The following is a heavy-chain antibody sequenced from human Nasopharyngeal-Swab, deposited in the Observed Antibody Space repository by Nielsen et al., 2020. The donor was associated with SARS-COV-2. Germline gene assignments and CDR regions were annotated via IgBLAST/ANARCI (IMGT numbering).Heavy chain of an antibody. CDR2: ISPTSDYI. V-gene: IGHV3-21*06. CDR3: VRGSYGHYDS. J-gene: IGHJ5*01. Sequence: GGSLRLFCAASGFTFSSYTMNWVRQAPGKGLEWVSSISPTSDYIYYAESVKGRFTISRDNAKNSLFLQMNSLRAEETAIYYCVRGSYGHYDSWGQGALITVSS. CDR1: GFTFSSYT. D-gene: IGHD4-17*01.